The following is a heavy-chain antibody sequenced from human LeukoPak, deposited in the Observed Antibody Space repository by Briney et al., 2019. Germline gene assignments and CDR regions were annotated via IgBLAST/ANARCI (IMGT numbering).Heavy chain of an antibody. Sequence: GGSLRLSCAASGFTFSSYSMNWVRQAPGKGLEWVSSISSSSSYIYYADSVKGRFTISRDNAKNSLYLQMNSLKTEDTAVYYCTTDTPDSSGYCHDYWGQGTLVTVSS. CDR3: TTDTPDSSGYCHDY. V-gene: IGHV3-21*03. CDR2: ISSSSSYI. J-gene: IGHJ4*02. D-gene: IGHD3-22*01. CDR1: GFTFSSYS.